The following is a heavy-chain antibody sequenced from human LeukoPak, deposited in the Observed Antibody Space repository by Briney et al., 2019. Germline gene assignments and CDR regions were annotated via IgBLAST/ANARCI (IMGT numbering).Heavy chain of an antibody. Sequence: PSETLSLTCTVSGGSISSSSYYWGWIRQPPGKGLGWIGSIYYSGSTYYNPSLKSRVTISVDTSKNQFSLKLSSVTAADTAVYYCARASGYDYLGWFDPWGQGTLVTVSS. J-gene: IGHJ5*02. CDR3: ARASGYDYLGWFDP. CDR2: IYYSGST. D-gene: IGHD5-12*01. CDR1: GGSISSSSYY. V-gene: IGHV4-39*07.